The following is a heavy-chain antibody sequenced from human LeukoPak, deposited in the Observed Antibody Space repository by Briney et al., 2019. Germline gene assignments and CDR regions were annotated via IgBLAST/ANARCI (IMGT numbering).Heavy chain of an antibody. CDR2: ISGSGGST. D-gene: IGHD3-22*01. J-gene: IGHJ4*02. CDR1: GFTFSSYW. CDR3: AKGQAVIDY. V-gene: IGHV3-23*01. Sequence: PGGSLRLSCAASGFTFSSYWMSWVRQAPGKGLEWVPTISGSGGSTDYADSVKGRFTISRDNSKNTLYLQMNSLRAEDTAVYYCAKGQAVIDYWGQGTLVTVS.